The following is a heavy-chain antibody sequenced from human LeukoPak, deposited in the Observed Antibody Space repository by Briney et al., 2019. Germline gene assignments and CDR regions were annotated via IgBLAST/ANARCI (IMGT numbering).Heavy chain of an antibody. D-gene: IGHD3-16*01. CDR3: AKDKIWGEDYFDY. CDR2: IYSGGST. Sequence: GGSLRLSCAASGFTVSSKYMSWVRQAPGKGLEWVSVIYSGGSTYYADSVKGRFTISRDNSKNMIYLEMNSLRAEDTAVYYCAKDKIWGEDYFDYWGQGILVTVSS. CDR1: GFTVSSKY. V-gene: IGHV3-66*01. J-gene: IGHJ4*02.